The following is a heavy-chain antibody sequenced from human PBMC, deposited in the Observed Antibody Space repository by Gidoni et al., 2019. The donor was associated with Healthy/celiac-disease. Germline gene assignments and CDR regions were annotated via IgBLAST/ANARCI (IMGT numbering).Heavy chain of an antibody. V-gene: IGHV1-46*01. CDR1: GYTFTSYY. CDR2: INPSGGST. Sequence: QVQLVQSGAEVKKPGASVKVSCKASGYTFTSYYMHWVRQAPGQGLEWMGIINPSGGSTSYAQKFQGRVTMTRDTSTSTVYMELSSLSSEDTAVYYCARDGATPYYYYGMDVWGQGTTVTVSS. J-gene: IGHJ6*02. D-gene: IGHD5-12*01. CDR3: ARDGATPYYYYGMDV.